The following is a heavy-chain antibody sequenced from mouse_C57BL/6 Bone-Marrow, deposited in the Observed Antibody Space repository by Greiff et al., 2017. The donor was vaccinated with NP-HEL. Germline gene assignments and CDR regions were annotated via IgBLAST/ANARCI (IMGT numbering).Heavy chain of an antibody. CDR3: ARGGTAQAPDYFDY. D-gene: IGHD3-2*02. CDR2: INPNYGTT. V-gene: IGHV1-39*01. CDR1: GYSFTDYN. Sequence: EVKLMESGPELVKPGASVKISCKASGYSFTDYNMNWVKQSNGKSLEWIGVINPNYGTTSYNQKFKGKATLTVDQSSSTAYMQLNSLTSEDSAVYYCARGGTAQAPDYFDYWGQGTTLTVSS. J-gene: IGHJ2*01.